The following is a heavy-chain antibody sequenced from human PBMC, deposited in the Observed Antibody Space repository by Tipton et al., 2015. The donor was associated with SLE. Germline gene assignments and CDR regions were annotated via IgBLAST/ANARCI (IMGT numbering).Heavy chain of an antibody. J-gene: IGHJ4*02. CDR1: GFTFRRYD. CDR3: ARGRGGEFLDY. D-gene: IGHD3-16*01. Sequence: SLRLSCAASGFTFRRYDMHWVRQVTGGGLEWVAVIWYDGSNKFYADSVKGRFTISRDNSKNTVSLQRNSLRVEDTAVYFCARGRGGEFLDYWGQGTLVTVSS. CDR2: IWYDGSNK. V-gene: IGHV3-33*08.